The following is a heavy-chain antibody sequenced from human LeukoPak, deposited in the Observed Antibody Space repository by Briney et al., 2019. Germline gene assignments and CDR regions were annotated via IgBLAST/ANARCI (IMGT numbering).Heavy chain of an antibody. Sequence: SETLSLTCTVSGGSISSGGYYWSWIRQHPGKGLEWIGYIYYSGSTYYNPSLKSRVTISVDTSMNQFSLKLSSVTAADTAVYYCARGYCSGGSCYPGWFDPWGQGTLVTVSS. V-gene: IGHV4-31*03. J-gene: IGHJ5*02. D-gene: IGHD2-15*01. CDR3: ARGYCSGGSCYPGWFDP. CDR2: IYYSGST. CDR1: GGSISSGGYY.